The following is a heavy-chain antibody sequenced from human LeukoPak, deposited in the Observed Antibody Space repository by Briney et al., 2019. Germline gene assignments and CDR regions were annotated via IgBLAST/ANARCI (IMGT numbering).Heavy chain of an antibody. CDR3: AKPTHILLWFGELLGGFDY. J-gene: IGHJ4*02. V-gene: IGHV3-23*01. D-gene: IGHD3-10*01. CDR1: GFTFSSYA. Sequence: GGSLRLSCAASGFTFSSYAMSWVRQAPGKGLEWVSAISGSGGSTYYADSVKGRFTISRDNSKNTLYLQMNSLRAEDTAVYYCAKPTHILLWFGELLGGFDYWGQGTLVTVSS. CDR2: ISGSGGST.